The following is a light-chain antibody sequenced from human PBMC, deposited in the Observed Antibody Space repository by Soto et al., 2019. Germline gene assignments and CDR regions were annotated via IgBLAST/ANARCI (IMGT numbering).Light chain of an antibody. CDR3: QQYYSHQT. CDR1: QGISSY. V-gene: IGKV1-8*01. J-gene: IGKJ3*01. CDR2: AAS. Sequence: AIRMTQSPSSLSASTGDRVTITCRARQGISSYLAWYQQKPGKAPKLLIYAASTLQSGVPSRFSGSGSGTDFTLTISCLQSEDFATYYCQQYYSHQTFGPGTKVDIK.